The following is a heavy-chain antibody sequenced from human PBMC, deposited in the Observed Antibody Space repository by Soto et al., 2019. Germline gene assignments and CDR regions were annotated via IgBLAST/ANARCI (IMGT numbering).Heavy chain of an antibody. CDR3: VKDTGYYDVRGALYS. J-gene: IGHJ3*02. V-gene: IGHV3-9*01. CDR2: ISWNSGSI. Sequence: EVQLVESGGGLVQPGWSLRLSCAASGFNCDAYALHWVRQAPGKGLEWVSGISWNSGSIGYADSVKGRFTISRDNAKNSLYLQMNSLRAEDTALYYCVKDTGYYDVRGALYSWGQGTMVTVSS. D-gene: IGHD3-22*01. CDR1: GFNCDAYA.